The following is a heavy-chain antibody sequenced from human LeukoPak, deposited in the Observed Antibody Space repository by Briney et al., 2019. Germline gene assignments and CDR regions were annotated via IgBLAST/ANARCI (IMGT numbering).Heavy chain of an antibody. Sequence: ASVKVSCKASGYTFTGYYMHWVRQAPGQGLEWMGWINPNSGGTNYAQKFQGRVTMTRDTSISTAYMELRSLRSDDTAVYYCARGRNYYDSSGYLYDAFDIWGQGTMVTVSS. CDR1: GYTFTGYY. V-gene: IGHV1-2*02. J-gene: IGHJ3*02. D-gene: IGHD3-22*01. CDR3: ARGRNYYDSSGYLYDAFDI. CDR2: INPNSGGT.